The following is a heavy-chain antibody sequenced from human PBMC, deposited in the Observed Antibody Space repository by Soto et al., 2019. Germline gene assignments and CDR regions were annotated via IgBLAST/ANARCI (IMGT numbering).Heavy chain of an antibody. V-gene: IGHV3-21*01. J-gene: IGHJ3*02. CDR3: ARDHGLSSYAFDI. CDR1: GFTFSSYS. Sequence: GGSLRLSCAASGFTFSSYSMNWVRQAPGKGLEWVSSISSSSSYIYYADSVKGRFTISRDNAKNSLYLQMNSLRAEDTAVYYCARDHGLSSYAFDIWGQGTMVTVSS. D-gene: IGHD2-15*01. CDR2: ISSSSSYI.